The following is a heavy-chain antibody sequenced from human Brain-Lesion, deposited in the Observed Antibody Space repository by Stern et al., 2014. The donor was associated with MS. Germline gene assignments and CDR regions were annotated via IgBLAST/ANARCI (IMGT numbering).Heavy chain of an antibody. Sequence: VQLLESGPGLVKPSETLSLTCTVAGGSVSSTSYAWAWIRQPPGKGLEWIGTIYYSGKTYYSPSLKSRLTISLATSKNKFSLQLGLVTAADTAVYYCAGEEDIRYCSGGSCTGNWFDPWGQGTLVTVSS. CDR3: AGEEDIRYCSGGSCTGNWFDP. CDR1: GGSVSSTSYA. CDR2: IYYSGKT. J-gene: IGHJ5*02. D-gene: IGHD2-15*01. V-gene: IGHV4-39*01.